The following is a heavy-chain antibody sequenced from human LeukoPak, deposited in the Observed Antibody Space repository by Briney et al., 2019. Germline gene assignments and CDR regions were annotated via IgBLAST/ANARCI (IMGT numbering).Heavy chain of an antibody. CDR2: IKSKTDGGTT. V-gene: IGHV3-15*01. CDR1: GFTYSNAW. CDR3: TTAKELLDAFDI. J-gene: IGHJ3*02. Sequence: GGSLRLSCAASGFTYSNAWMSWVRQAPGKGLEWVGRIKSKTDGGTTDYAAPVKGRFTISRDDSKNTLYLQMNSLKTEDTAVYYCTTAKELLDAFDIWGQGTMVTVSS. D-gene: IGHD1-26*01.